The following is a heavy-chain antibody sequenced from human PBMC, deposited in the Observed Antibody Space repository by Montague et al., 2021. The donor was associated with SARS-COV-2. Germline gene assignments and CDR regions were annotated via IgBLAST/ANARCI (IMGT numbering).Heavy chain of an antibody. CDR1: GGSISSSSYF. Sequence: SETLSLTCTVSGGSISSSSYFWGWIRQPPGKGLEWIGSVYYSGSTYYNPSRKSRVTISLDTSKNQFSLKLTSVTAADTAVYYCARVSLAAAATRSDYWGQGTRVTVSS. CDR3: ARVSLAAAATRSDY. J-gene: IGHJ4*02. CDR2: VYYSGST. V-gene: IGHV4-39*07. D-gene: IGHD6-13*01.